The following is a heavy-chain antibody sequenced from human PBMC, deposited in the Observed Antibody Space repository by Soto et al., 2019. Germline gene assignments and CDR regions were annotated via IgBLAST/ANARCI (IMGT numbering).Heavy chain of an antibody. V-gene: IGHV4-34*01. CDR1: GGSFSGYS. J-gene: IGHJ4*02. CDR2: INHRGGT. D-gene: IGHD5-12*01. Sequence: SETLSLTCAVYGGSFSGYSWSWIRQPPGKGLEWIGEINHRGGTNYSPALKSRVTISIDNSKNQFSLKLSFVTAADTVVYYCVRTSRGYSGFEPYFDHWGQGTLVTVST. CDR3: VRTSRGYSGFEPYFDH.